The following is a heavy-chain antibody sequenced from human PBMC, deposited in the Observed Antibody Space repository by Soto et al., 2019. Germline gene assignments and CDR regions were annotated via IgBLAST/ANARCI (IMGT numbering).Heavy chain of an antibody. V-gene: IGHV3-30-3*01. CDR1: GFIFSSFA. J-gene: IGHJ4*02. D-gene: IGHD3-16*01. CDR3: ARDPYFDYMYGTPDY. Sequence: VQLAESGGDVVQPGRSLRLSCAASGFIFSSFALHGVRQTPDKGLEWVAFISNDGSQTYYADSVKGRFTISRDNSNNSLTLQMDRLRPEDTARYYCARDPYFDYMYGTPDYWGQGTLVAVSS. CDR2: ISNDGSQT.